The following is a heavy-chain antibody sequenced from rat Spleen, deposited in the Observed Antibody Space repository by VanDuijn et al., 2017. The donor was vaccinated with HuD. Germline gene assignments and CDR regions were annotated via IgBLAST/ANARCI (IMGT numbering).Heavy chain of an antibody. J-gene: IGHJ3*01. CDR1: GFTFNDYW. V-gene: IGHV5-31*01. D-gene: IGHD1-12*02. CDR3: SGDNFDGTYYYGFAD. Sequence: EVQLVESGGGLVQPGRSLKLSCVTSGFTFNDYWMAWVRQAPGKGLEWVASITNTGGSTFYPDSVKGRFTISRDNAKTTLYLQMNSLRSEDTATYYFSGDNFDGTYYYGFADWGQGTLVTVSS. CDR2: ITNTGGST.